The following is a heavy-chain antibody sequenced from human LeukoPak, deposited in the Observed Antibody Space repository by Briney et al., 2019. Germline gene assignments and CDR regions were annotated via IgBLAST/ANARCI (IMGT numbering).Heavy chain of an antibody. CDR1: GYTFTSYD. Sequence: ASVKVSCKASGYTFTSYDINWVRQATGQGLEWMGWMNPNSGNTGYAQKFQGRVTITRDTSINTAYMELCSLRSEDTAMYYCARGYTYYDILTPEGYFDYWGQGTLVTVSS. D-gene: IGHD3-9*01. J-gene: IGHJ4*02. CDR2: MNPNSGNT. V-gene: IGHV1-8*03. CDR3: ARGYTYYDILTPEGYFDY.